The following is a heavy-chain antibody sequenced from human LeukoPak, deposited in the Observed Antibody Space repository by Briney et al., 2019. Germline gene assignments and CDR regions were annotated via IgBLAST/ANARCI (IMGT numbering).Heavy chain of an antibody. V-gene: IGHV3-23*01. D-gene: IGHD1-7*01. J-gene: IGHJ4*02. Sequence: GGSLRLSCAASGFTFSSYNMSWVRLTPGKGLEWVSTISGRAGTTHYADSVKGRFTISRDNSKNTLYLQMNSLRAEDTAVYYCLTVRKYLRVGWNSNFDYWGQGTLVTVSS. CDR1: GFTFSSYN. CDR3: LTVRKYLRVGWNSNFDY. CDR2: ISGRAGTT.